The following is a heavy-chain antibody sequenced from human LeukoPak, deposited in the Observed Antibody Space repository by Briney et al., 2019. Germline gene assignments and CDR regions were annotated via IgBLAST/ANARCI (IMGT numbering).Heavy chain of an antibody. J-gene: IGHJ4*02. D-gene: IGHD6-25*01. Sequence: GGSLRLSCAASGFTFSSSGMSWVRQAQGKGLEWVSSITGSGASTYYADSVKGRFTISRDNSKGTLYLQMNSLRAEDTAVFYCVKIHSSGRGYLDYWGQGTLVTVSS. CDR2: ITGSGAST. CDR1: GFTFSSSG. V-gene: IGHV3-23*01. CDR3: VKIHSSGRGYLDY.